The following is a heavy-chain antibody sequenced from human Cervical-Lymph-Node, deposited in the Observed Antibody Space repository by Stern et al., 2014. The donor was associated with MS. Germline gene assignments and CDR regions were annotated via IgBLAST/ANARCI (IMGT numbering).Heavy chain of an antibody. CDR2: ISSSSSYI. J-gene: IGHJ6*02. D-gene: IGHD1-26*01. CDR3: ARSEWELNYYYGMDV. Sequence: EVQLEESGGGLVKPGGSLRLSCAASGFTFSSYSMNWVRQAPGKGLEWVSSISSSSSYIYYADSGKGRFTISIDNAKNSLYLQMNSLRAEDTAVYYCARSEWELNYYYGMDVWGQGTTVTVSS. CDR1: GFTFSSYS. V-gene: IGHV3-21*01.